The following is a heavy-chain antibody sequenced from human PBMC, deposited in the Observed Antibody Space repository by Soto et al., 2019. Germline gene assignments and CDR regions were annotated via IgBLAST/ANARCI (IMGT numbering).Heavy chain of an antibody. CDR2: IIPIFGTA. CDR1: GGTFSSFA. CDR3: ARGRYSYGRNYYGMDV. D-gene: IGHD5-18*01. V-gene: IGHV1-69*13. J-gene: IGHJ6*02. Sequence: SVKVSCKASGGTFSSFAISWVRQAPGQGLEWMGGIIPIFGTANYAQKFQGRVTITADESTSTAYMELSSLRSEDTAVYYCARGRYSYGRNYYGMDVWGQGTTVTVSS.